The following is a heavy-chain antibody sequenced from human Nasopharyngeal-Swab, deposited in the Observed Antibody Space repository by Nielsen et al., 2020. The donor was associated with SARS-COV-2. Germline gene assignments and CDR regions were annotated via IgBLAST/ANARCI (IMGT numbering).Heavy chain of an antibody. CDR3: VRDGYFDWSFGY. D-gene: IGHD3-9*01. J-gene: IGHJ4*02. CDR1: GFTFTDYV. CDR2: ISTTSDYI. Sequence: GESLKISCAASGFTFTDYVMNWVRQAPGKGLEWVSSISTTSDYIYYADSVKGRFTISRDNARNSLHLQMHSLRAEDTAVCYCVRDGYFDWSFGYWGQGTLVTVSS. V-gene: IGHV3-21*01.